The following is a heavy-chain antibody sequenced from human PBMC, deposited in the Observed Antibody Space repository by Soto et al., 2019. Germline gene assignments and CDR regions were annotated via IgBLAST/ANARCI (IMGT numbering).Heavy chain of an antibody. J-gene: IGHJ5*01. CDR1: GASLHTGGYY. V-gene: IGHV4-31*03. CDR3: ARSGNSTDNWLDP. CDR2: IYYTGVT. Sequence: SETLSLTCTVSGASLHTGGYYWAWIRQTPGKGLEWIGYIYYTGVTYYNPSLESRVNISLDTSKNQFSLGLTSVTAADTAVYYCARSGNSTDNWLDPWGQGLMVTVSS. D-gene: IGHD2-2*01.